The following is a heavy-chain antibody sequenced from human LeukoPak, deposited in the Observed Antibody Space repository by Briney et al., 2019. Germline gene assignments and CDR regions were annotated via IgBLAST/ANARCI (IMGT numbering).Heavy chain of an antibody. J-gene: IGHJ4*02. CDR3: GTERKTASAAFDY. CDR2: ISAYNGDT. V-gene: IGHV1-18*04. CDR1: GYTFTSYS. Sequence: ASLKVSCKASGYTFTSYSISWVRQAPRQGLEWVGWISAYNGDTNYAQKLQGRVTMTTDTSTSTAHMRRRSLRSEDTAVYYGGTERKTASAAFDYWGQGTLVTVSS. D-gene: IGHD6-25*01.